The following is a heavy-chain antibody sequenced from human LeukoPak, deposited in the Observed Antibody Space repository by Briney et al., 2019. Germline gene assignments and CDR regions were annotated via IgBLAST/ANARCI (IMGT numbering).Heavy chain of an antibody. CDR1: GFTFSSYS. CDR2: ISSSSSYI. D-gene: IGHD4-17*01. J-gene: IGHJ4*02. Sequence: GGSLRLSFAASGFTFSSYSMNWVRQAPGKGLEWVSSISSSSSYIYYADSVKGRFTISRDNAKNSLYLQMNSLRAEDTAVYYCARGMTTVTMFDYWGQGTLVTVSS. CDR3: ARGMTTVTMFDY. V-gene: IGHV3-21*01.